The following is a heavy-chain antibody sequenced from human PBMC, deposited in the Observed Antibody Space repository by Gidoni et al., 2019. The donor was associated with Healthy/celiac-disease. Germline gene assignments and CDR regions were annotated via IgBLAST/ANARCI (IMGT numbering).Heavy chain of an antibody. V-gene: IGHV3-30*18. CDR2: ISYDGSNK. Sequence: QVQLVESGGGVVQPGRSLRLSCAASGFTFSSYGMHWVRQAPGKGLEWVVVISYDGSNKYYADSVKGRFTISRDNSKNTLYLQMNSLRAEDTAVYYCAKDVAELLSYYYYYGMDVWGQGTTVTVSS. D-gene: IGHD1-26*01. J-gene: IGHJ6*02. CDR3: AKDVAELLSYYYYYGMDV. CDR1: GFTFSSYG.